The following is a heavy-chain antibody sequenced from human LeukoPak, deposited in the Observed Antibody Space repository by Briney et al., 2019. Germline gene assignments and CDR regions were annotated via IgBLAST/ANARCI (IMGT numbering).Heavy chain of an antibody. Sequence: GRSLRLSCAASGFTFDDYAMHWVRQAPGKGLEWVSGISWNSGSIGYADSVKGRFTISRDNAKNSLYLQMNSLRAEDTALYYCAKSSGSYFSYYYYYYYMDVWGKGTTVTVSS. CDR1: GFTFDDYA. CDR3: AKSSGSYFSYYYYYYYMDV. CDR2: ISWNSGSI. J-gene: IGHJ6*03. D-gene: IGHD1-26*01. V-gene: IGHV3-9*01.